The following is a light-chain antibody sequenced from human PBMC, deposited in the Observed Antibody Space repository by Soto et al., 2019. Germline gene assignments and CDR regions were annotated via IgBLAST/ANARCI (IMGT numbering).Light chain of an antibody. CDR3: QQYSSSPPIT. V-gene: IGKV3-20*01. CDR1: QSVSSSY. J-gene: IGKJ5*01. Sequence: ESVLTQSPGTLSLSPGDRATLSCRASQSVSSSYLAWYQQKPGQAPRLLIYGASSRATGIPDRFSGSGSGTDFTLTISRLEPEDFAVYYCQQYSSSPPITFGQGTRLEIK. CDR2: GAS.